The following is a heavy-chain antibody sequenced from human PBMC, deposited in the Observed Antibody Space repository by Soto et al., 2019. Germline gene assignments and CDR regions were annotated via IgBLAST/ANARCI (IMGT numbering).Heavy chain of an antibody. Sequence: QITLKESGPPLVKPTQTLTLTCTFSGFSLSTSGVGVGWIRQPPGKALEWLALIYWDDDKRYSPSLKSRLTIPKDTSKNQVVLTMTNMDPVDTATYYCAHRRGYSYGYNYFDYWGQGTLVTVSS. CDR1: GFSLSTSGVG. CDR3: AHRRGYSYGYNYFDY. CDR2: IYWDDDK. V-gene: IGHV2-5*02. D-gene: IGHD5-18*01. J-gene: IGHJ4*02.